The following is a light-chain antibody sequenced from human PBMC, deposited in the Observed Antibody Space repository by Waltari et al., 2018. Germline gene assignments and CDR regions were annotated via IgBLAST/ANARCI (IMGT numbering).Light chain of an antibody. CDR1: QSVSKY. CDR2: DAS. V-gene: IGKV3-11*01. J-gene: IGKJ1*01. CDR3: QQRSNWPPWT. Sequence: LAPRERAPPPCRARQSVSKYLDWYQQKPGQAPRLLIYDASSRATGIPARFSGSGSGTDFTLTINSLEPEDFAVYYCQQRSNWPPWTFGQGTNVEIK.